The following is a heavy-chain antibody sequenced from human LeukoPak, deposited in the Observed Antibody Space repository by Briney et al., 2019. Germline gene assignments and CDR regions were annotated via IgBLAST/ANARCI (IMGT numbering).Heavy chain of an antibody. Sequence: SETLSLTCAVSGYSISRGSYWGWIRQPPGKGLGWIGSVYHSGSAYYNPSLKSRVTISVDTSKNQFSLKLTSVTAADTAVYYCAVGLHSGQFAFDIWGQGTVVTVSS. V-gene: IGHV4-38-2*01. CDR2: VYHSGSA. J-gene: IGHJ3*02. D-gene: IGHD5-24*01. CDR1: GYSISRGSY. CDR3: AVGLHSGQFAFDI.